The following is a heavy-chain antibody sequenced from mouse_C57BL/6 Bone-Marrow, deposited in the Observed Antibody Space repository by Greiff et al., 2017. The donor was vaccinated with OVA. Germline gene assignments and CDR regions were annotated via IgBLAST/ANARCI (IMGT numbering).Heavy chain of an antibody. CDR2: IYPRSGNT. CDR1: GYTFTSYG. Sequence: VKLQESGAELARPGASVKLSCKASGYTFTSYGISWVKQRTGQGLEWIGEIYPRSGNTYYNEKFKGKATLTADKSSSTAYMELRSLTSEDSAVYFCARWNYYYGSSYSYWGQGTTLTVSS. CDR3: ARWNYYYGSSYSY. J-gene: IGHJ2*01. D-gene: IGHD1-1*01. V-gene: IGHV1-81*01.